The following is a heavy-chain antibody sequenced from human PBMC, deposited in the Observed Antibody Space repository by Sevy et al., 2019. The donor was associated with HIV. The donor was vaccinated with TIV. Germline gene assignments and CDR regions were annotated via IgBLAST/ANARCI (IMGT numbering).Heavy chain of an antibody. D-gene: IGHD4-17*01. CDR2: ISSNGGST. V-gene: IGHV3-64D*06. CDR3: VKDFYGDYVSWFDP. Sequence: GGSLRLSCSASGFTFSSYAMHWVRQAPGNGLEYVSAISSNGGSTYYADSVKGRFTISRDNSKNTLYLQMSSLRAEDTAVYYCVKDFYGDYVSWFDPWGQGTLVTVSS. J-gene: IGHJ5*02. CDR1: GFTFSSYA.